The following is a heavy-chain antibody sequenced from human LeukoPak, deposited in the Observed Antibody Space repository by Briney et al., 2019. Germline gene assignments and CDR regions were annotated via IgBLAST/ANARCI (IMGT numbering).Heavy chain of an antibody. CDR3: ARGPEAYCSGGSCYSGGDDAFDI. CDR1: GYSFTRYA. D-gene: IGHD2-15*01. V-gene: IGHV1-8*03. CDR2: MNPNSGNT. Sequence: ASVKVSCKPSGYSFTRYAINWVRQATGQGLEWMGWMNPNSGNTGHAQKLQGRVTITRSTSISTAYMALSSLRSEDTVVYYCARGPEAYCSGGSCYSGGDDAFDIWGQGTMVTVSS. J-gene: IGHJ3*02.